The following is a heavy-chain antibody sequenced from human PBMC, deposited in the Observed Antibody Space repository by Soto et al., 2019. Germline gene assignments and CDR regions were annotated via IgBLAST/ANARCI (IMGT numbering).Heavy chain of an antibody. V-gene: IGHV4-59*08. CDR3: ARTVLGPDLLADSFVDYYYYMDV. J-gene: IGHJ6*03. Sequence: PSETLSLTCPFSGGSISNFYWIWIRQPPGKGLEWIGYVYYTGSTSYNPSLKRRVTFSADSSRGQFSLRLNSVTAADTAVYYCARTVLGPDLLADSFVDYYYYMDVWGQGTTVTVSS. D-gene: IGHD3-9*01. CDR1: GGSISNFY. CDR2: VYYTGST.